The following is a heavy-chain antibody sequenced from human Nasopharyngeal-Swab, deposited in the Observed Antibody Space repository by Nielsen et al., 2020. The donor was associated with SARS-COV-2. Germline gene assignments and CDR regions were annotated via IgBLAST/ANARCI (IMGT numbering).Heavy chain of an antibody. CDR2: ISSSGSTI. D-gene: IGHD3-22*01. CDR3: ARARIGDYYDSSGLDY. J-gene: IGHJ4*02. V-gene: IGHV3-48*03. CDR1: GFTFSSYE. Sequence: GESLKISCAASGFTFSSYEMNWVRQAPGKGLEWASYISSSGSTIYYADSVKGRFTISRDNAKNSLYLQMNSLRAEDTAVYYCARARIGDYYDSSGLDYWGQGTLVTVSS.